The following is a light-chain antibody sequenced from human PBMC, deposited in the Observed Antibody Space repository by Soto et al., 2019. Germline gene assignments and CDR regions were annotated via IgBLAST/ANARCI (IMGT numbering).Light chain of an antibody. CDR2: GAS. V-gene: IGKV3-15*01. Sequence: EIVMTQSPATLSVSPGERATLSCRASQSVRSNLAWYQQKPGQAPRLLIYGASTMATGIPARFSGSGSGTEFTLTITSLQSEDFAVYYCQQYNNWTPAYTFGQGTKLEIK. CDR3: QQYNNWTPAYT. CDR1: QSVRSN. J-gene: IGKJ2*01.